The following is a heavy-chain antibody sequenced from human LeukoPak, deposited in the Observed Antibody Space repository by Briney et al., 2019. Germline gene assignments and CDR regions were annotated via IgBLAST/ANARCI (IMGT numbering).Heavy chain of an antibody. Sequence: TSETLSLTCTVSGASISSSSSSWGWVRQPPGKGPEWIGSIYYSGLTYDNPSLKSRVSISVDPSKNHFSLKVSSVTAADTAVYYCASGTFDDYGDYDRGDYFDHWGQGTLVTVPS. CDR2: IYYSGLT. CDR3: ASGTFDDYGDYDRGDYFDH. CDR1: GASISSSSSS. D-gene: IGHD4-17*01. V-gene: IGHV4-39*02. J-gene: IGHJ4*02.